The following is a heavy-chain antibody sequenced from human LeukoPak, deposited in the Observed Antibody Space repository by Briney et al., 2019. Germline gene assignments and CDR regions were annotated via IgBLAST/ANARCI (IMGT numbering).Heavy chain of an antibody. CDR1: GGSISSSSYY. D-gene: IGHD3-22*01. CDR3: ATSSGYQIDY. V-gene: IGHV4-39*01. CDR2: IYYSGST. Sequence: SETLSLTCTVSGGSISSSSYYWGWLRQPPGKGLEWIGSIYYSGSTYYNPSLTSRVTISVDTSKNQFSLKLSSVTAADTAVYYCATSSGYQIDYWGQGTLVTVSS. J-gene: IGHJ4*02.